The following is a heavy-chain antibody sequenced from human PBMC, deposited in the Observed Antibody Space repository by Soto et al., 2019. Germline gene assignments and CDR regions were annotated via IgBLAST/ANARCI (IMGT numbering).Heavy chain of an antibody. Sequence: PSDTLSLTCTVSGGSISSYYWSWIRQPPGKGLEWIGYIYYSGSTNYNPSLKSRVTISVDTSKNQFSLKLSSVTAADTAVYYCARLGGGGTKIDYWGQGTLVTVS. J-gene: IGHJ4*02. CDR1: GGSISSYY. V-gene: IGHV4-59*08. D-gene: IGHD2-15*01. CDR3: ARLGGGGTKIDY. CDR2: IYYSGST.